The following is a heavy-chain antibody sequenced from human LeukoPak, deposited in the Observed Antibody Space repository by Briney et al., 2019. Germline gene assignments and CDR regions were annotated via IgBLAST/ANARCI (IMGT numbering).Heavy chain of an antibody. D-gene: IGHD2-2*01. Sequence: GGSLRLSCAASGFTFSSYAMSWVRQAPGKGLEWVSAICGSGGSTYYADSVKGRFTISRDNSKNTLYLQMNSLRAEDTAVYYCAKDEYCSSTSCLGNWFDPWGQGTLVTVSS. J-gene: IGHJ5*02. CDR2: ICGSGGST. V-gene: IGHV3-23*01. CDR3: AKDEYCSSTSCLGNWFDP. CDR1: GFTFSSYA.